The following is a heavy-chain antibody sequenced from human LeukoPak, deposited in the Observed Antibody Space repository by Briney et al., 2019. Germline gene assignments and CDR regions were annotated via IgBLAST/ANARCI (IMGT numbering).Heavy chain of an antibody. CDR2: ISAYNGNT. CDR1: GYTFTSYG. J-gene: IGHJ4*02. CDR3: ARAWRYCSGGSCSNYVDY. V-gene: IGHV1-18*01. D-gene: IGHD2-15*01. Sequence: ASVKVSCKASGYTFTSYGISWVRQAPGQGLEWMGWISAYNGNTNYAQKLQGRVTMTTDTSTSTAYMELRSLRSDDTAVYYCARAWRYCSGGSCSNYVDYWGQGTLVTVPS.